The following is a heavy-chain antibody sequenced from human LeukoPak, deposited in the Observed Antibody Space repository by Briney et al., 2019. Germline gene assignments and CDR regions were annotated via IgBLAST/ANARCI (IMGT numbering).Heavy chain of an antibody. Sequence: GASVKVSCKASGYTFTGYYMHWVRQAPGQGLEWMGWINPNSGGTNYAQKFQGSVTMTRDTSISTAYMELSRLRSDDTAVYYCARVARYSSSWYSFSSWGDQRLWFDPWGQGTLVTVSS. CDR1: GYTFTGYY. CDR3: ARVARYSSSWYSFSSWGDQRLWFDP. D-gene: IGHD6-13*01. J-gene: IGHJ5*02. V-gene: IGHV1-2*02. CDR2: INPNSGGT.